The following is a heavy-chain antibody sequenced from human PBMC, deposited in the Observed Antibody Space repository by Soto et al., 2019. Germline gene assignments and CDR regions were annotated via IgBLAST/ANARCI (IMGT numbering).Heavy chain of an antibody. V-gene: IGHV3-11*03. CDR1: GFTFGDSY. CDR3: AKSPARNTYYYHSTGQYPPGYVYGMDV. Sequence: GWSLRLSCAGSGFTFGDSYMSWIRQAPGKGLEWLSYISPGSRYPAYADSVKGRFTISRDNSDNTLYLQMNSLRAEDTAVYCCAKSPARNTYYYHSTGQYPPGYVYGMDVWGQGTTVTVSS. CDR2: ISPGSRYP. J-gene: IGHJ6*02. D-gene: IGHD3-22*01.